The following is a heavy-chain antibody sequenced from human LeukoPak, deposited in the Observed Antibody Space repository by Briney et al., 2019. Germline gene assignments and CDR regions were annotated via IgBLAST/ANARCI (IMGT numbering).Heavy chain of an antibody. Sequence: GGSLRLSCAASGFTFSSYAMHWVRQAPGKGLAWVAVISYDGSNKYYADSVKGRFTISRDNSKNTLYLQMNSLRAEDTAVYYCARDRATPYDFWSGYVYYYYGMDVWGQGTTVTVSS. V-gene: IGHV3-30-3*01. D-gene: IGHD3-3*01. CDR1: GFTFSSYA. CDR3: ARDRATPYDFWSGYVYYYYGMDV. J-gene: IGHJ6*02. CDR2: ISYDGSNK.